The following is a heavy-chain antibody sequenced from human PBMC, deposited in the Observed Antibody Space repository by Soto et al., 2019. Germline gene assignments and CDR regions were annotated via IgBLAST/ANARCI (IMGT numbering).Heavy chain of an antibody. J-gene: IGHJ6*02. Sequence: SVKVSCKASGGTFSSYAISWVRQAPGQGLEWMGGIIPIFGTANYAQKFQGRVTITADESTSTAYMELSSLRSEDTAVYYCARNIVVVPAAIEEYYYYGMDAWGQGTTVTVSS. CDR3: ARNIVVVPAAIEEYYYYGMDA. CDR2: IIPIFGTA. D-gene: IGHD2-2*02. V-gene: IGHV1-69*13. CDR1: GGTFSSYA.